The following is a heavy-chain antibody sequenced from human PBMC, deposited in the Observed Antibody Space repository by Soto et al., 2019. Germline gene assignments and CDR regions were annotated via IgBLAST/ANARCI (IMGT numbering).Heavy chain of an antibody. CDR3: AIGYYYYGLDV. V-gene: IGHV1-69*12. CDR1: GGTFSNYG. CDR2: ISPLFGTA. Sequence: QVQLVQSGTEVKKPGSSVKVSCKASGGTFSNYGVSWVRQAPGQGLEWMGGISPLFGTANDAQKFQGRVTITADESKGTSYMELSRLRSEDTAMYYCAIGYYYYGLDVWGQGTTVTVSS. J-gene: IGHJ6*02.